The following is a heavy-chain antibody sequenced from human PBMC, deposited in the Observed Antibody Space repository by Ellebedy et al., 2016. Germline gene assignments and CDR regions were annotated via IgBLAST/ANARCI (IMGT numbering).Heavy chain of an antibody. CDR3: ARPYCTNGVCYTAPFDY. V-gene: IGHV3-33*01. D-gene: IGHD2-8*01. Sequence: GGSLRLXXAASGFTFSSYGMHWVRQAPGKGLVWVAVIWYDGSNKYYADSVKGRFTISRDNSKNTLYLQMNSLRAEDTAVYYCARPYCTNGVCYTAPFDYWGQGTLVTVSS. CDR2: IWYDGSNK. CDR1: GFTFSSYG. J-gene: IGHJ4*02.